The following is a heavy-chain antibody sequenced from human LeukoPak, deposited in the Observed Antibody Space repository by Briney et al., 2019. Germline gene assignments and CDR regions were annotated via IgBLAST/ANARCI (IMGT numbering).Heavy chain of an antibody. CDR3: ARLIRSGRYYLDY. D-gene: IGHD1-26*01. J-gene: IGHJ4*02. CDR2: IYDSGST. Sequence: PSETLSLTCTVSGGSIRSSYYYWGWIRQPPGKGLEWIGSIYDSGSTYYNPSLKSRVTMSVDTSKNRFSLRLSSVSAADTAAYYCARLIRSGRYYLDYWGQGTLVTVSS. CDR1: GGSIRSSYYY. V-gene: IGHV4-39*01.